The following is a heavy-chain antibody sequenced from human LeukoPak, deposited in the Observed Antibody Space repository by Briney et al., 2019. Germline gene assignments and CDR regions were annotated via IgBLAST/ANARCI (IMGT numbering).Heavy chain of an antibody. CDR1: GGTFSSYA. Sequence: ASVKVSCKASGGTFSSYAISWVRQAPGQGLEWMGGIIPIFGTASYAQKFQGRVTITADESTSTAYMELSSLRSEDTAVYYCATNWNYDAFDIWGQGTMVTVSS. CDR3: ATNWNYDAFDI. J-gene: IGHJ3*02. CDR2: IIPIFGTA. D-gene: IGHD1-7*01. V-gene: IGHV1-69*01.